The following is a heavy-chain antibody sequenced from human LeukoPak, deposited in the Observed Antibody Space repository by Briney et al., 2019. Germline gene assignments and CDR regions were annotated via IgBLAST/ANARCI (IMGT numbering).Heavy chain of an antibody. V-gene: IGHV1-18*01. D-gene: IGHD7-27*01. J-gene: IGHJ6*03. Sequence: GASVKVSCKASGYTFSSYGISWVRQAPGQGLEWMGWISAYSGNTHYAQKLQGRVTMTTDTSTTTAYMELRGLRSDDTAVYYCARAEKPNWGNYYYYCMDVWGKGTTVTVSS. CDR2: ISAYSGNT. CDR1: GYTFSSYG. CDR3: ARAEKPNWGNYYYYCMDV.